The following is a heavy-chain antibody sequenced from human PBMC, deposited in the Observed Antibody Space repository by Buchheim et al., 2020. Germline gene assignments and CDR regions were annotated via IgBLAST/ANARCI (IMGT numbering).Heavy chain of an antibody. D-gene: IGHD1-1*01. CDR1: GYTFTSYG. CDR2: ISTYNGNT. J-gene: IGHJ2*01. Sequence: QLVESGAEVKKPGASVKVSCKASGYTFTSYGIGWVRQAPGQGLEWMGWISTYNGNTDYAQKFPCRVTMSTDTSTRPASMELRSLRSDDTAVYYCARRPEVHYWYFDLWGRGTL. V-gene: IGHV1-18*01. CDR3: ARRPEVHYWYFDL.